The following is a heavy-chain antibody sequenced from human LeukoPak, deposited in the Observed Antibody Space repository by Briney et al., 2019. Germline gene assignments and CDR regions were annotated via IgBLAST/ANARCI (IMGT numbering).Heavy chain of an antibody. CDR3: ARDPNGYSYGPSDY. D-gene: IGHD5-18*01. J-gene: IGHJ4*02. Sequence: GGSLRLSCAASGFTFSSYAMHWVRQAPGKGLEYVSAISSNGGSTYYANSVKGRFTISRDNSKNTLYLQMGSLRAEDMAVYYCARDPNGYSYGPSDYWGRGTLVTVSS. V-gene: IGHV3-64*01. CDR2: ISSNGGST. CDR1: GFTFSSYA.